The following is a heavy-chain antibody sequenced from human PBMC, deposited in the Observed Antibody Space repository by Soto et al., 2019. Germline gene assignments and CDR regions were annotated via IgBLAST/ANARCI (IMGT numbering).Heavy chain of an antibody. Sequence: EVQLVESGGGLVQPGGSLRLSCAASGFTFSSYWMHWVRQAPGKGLVWVSRINSDGSSTTYADSVKGRFTISRDNAKNTLFLQRYSLRAEDTAVYYSARGASGAGFDYWGQGTLVTVSS. D-gene: IGHD7-27*01. J-gene: IGHJ4*02. CDR2: INSDGSST. V-gene: IGHV3-74*01. CDR1: GFTFSSYW. CDR3: ARGASGAGFDY.